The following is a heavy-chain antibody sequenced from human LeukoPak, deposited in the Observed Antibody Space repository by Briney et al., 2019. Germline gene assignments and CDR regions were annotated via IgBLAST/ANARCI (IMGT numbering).Heavy chain of an antibody. CDR1: GDSISPYY. CDR3: ARYIRDGQILSPLDY. Sequence: PSETLSLTCTVSGDSISPYYWSWIRQPPGKELEWIGYISYSGSTSYDPSLKSRVSMSVDTSKNQFSLRLTSVTAADTAVYYCARYIRDGQILSPLDYWGQGTLVTVSS. D-gene: IGHD5-24*01. J-gene: IGHJ4*02. CDR2: ISYSGST. V-gene: IGHV4-59*01.